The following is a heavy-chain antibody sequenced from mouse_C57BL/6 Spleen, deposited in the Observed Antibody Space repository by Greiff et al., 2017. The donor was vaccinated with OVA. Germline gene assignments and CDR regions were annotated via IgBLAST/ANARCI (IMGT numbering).Heavy chain of an antibody. CDR1: GYTFTSYG. CDR3: ARLGYDYDGYFDY. V-gene: IGHV1-81*01. D-gene: IGHD2-4*01. J-gene: IGHJ2*01. Sequence: QVQLKESGAELARPGASVKLSCKASGYTFTSYGISWVKQRTGQGLEWIGEIYPRSGNTYYNEKFKGKATLTADKSSSTAYMELRSLTSEDSAVYFCARLGYDYDGYFDYWGQGTTLTVSS. CDR2: IYPRSGNT.